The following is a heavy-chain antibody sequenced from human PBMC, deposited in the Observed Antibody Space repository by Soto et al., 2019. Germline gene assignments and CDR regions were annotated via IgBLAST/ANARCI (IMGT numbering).Heavy chain of an antibody. CDR1: GYTFTNFG. Sequence: QVQLVQSGGEMRKPGASVKVSCKASGYTFTNFGISWVRQAPGQGFEWVGWISGYNGDTNYAPKFRGRVIMTKDTSTITAYMELTTLTSDDTAVYYCARDYDIWGEDWFDPWGQGTLVTVSS. D-gene: IGHD3-9*01. J-gene: IGHJ5*02. CDR3: ARDYDIWGEDWFDP. CDR2: ISGYNGDT. V-gene: IGHV1-18*01.